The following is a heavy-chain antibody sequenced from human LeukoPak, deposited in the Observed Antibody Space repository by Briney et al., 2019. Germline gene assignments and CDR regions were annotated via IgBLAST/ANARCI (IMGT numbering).Heavy chain of an antibody. Sequence: SETLSLTCIVSGGSISSTSYYWGWIRQSPGKGLEWIGSIHYRGTTYYNPSLLSRGTISVDTSKNQFSLKLNSVTAEDTAVYYCARDSLGDRAKEGQKDYWGQGTLVTVSS. CDR1: GGSISSTSYY. D-gene: IGHD3-16*01. J-gene: IGHJ4*02. CDR3: ARDSLGDRAKEGQKDY. V-gene: IGHV4-39*07. CDR2: IHYRGTT.